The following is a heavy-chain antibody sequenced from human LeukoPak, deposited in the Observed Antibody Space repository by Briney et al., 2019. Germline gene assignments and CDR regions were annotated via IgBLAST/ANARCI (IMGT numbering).Heavy chain of an antibody. CDR1: GGTFSSYA. V-gene: IGHV1-69*05. D-gene: IGHD3-22*01. J-gene: IGHJ4*02. Sequence: SVKVSCKASGGTFSSYAISWVRQAPGQGLEWMGGIIPIFGTANYAQKFQGRVTITTDESTSTAYMELSSLRSEDTAVYYCARSPGGDYDSGGASFDFDYGGQEPLVTVSS. CDR2: IIPIFGTA. CDR3: ARSPGGDYDSGGASFDFDY.